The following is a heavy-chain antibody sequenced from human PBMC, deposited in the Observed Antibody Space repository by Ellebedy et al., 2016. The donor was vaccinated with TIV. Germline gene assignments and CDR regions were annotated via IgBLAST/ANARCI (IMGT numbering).Heavy chain of an antibody. CDR3: ARGDCSGGTCYQNLYYFDY. D-gene: IGHD2-15*01. V-gene: IGHV4-4*07. J-gene: IGHJ4*02. CDR2: IYTSGST. Sequence: SETLSLTCTVSGGSISSYYWSWIRQPAGKGLEWIGRIYTSGSTNYNPSLKSRVTMSVDTSKNQFSLKLSSVTAADTAVYYCARGDCSGGTCYQNLYYFDYWGQGTLVTVSS. CDR1: GGSISSYY.